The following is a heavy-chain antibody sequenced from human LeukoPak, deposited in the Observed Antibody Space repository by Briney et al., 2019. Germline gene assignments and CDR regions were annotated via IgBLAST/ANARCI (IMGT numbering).Heavy chain of an antibody. D-gene: IGHD2-15*01. J-gene: IGHJ4*01. V-gene: IGHV4-39*01. Sequence: PSETLSLTSTVSGGSISSNSYYWGWIRQPPGKGLEWIGNIYYSGNTYYNPSLKSRLTISVDTSKNQFSLNLNSVTAADTAVYYCARLEWGSGGGGSFDYWGQGTLVTVSS. CDR3: ARLEWGSGGGGSFDY. CDR1: GGSISSNSYY. CDR2: IYYSGNT.